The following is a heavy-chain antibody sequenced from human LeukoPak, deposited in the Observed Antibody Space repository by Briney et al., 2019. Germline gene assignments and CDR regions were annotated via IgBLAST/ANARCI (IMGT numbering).Heavy chain of an antibody. Sequence: GGSLRLSCAASGFTFSSYAMSWVRQAPGKGLEWVSAISGSGGSTYYADSVEGRFTISRDNSKNTLYLQMNSLRAEDTAVYYCAKEMVPAAMPGPPNDAFDIWGQGTMVTVSS. CDR3: AKEMVPAAMPGPPNDAFDI. V-gene: IGHV3-23*01. D-gene: IGHD2-2*01. CDR1: GFTFSSYA. J-gene: IGHJ3*02. CDR2: ISGSGGST.